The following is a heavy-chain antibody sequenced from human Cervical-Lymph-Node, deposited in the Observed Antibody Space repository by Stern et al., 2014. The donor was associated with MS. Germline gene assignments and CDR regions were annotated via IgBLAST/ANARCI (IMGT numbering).Heavy chain of an antibody. CDR1: GGSINNFY. CDR3: ARDRAVGPARWFDP. Sequence: QVQLQQWGPGLVKPSETLSLTCSVSGGSINNFYWSWIRQSAGKGLEWIGRMYTSGSTNYNSSLKSRVSMSIDTSKNQFSLKLSSVTAADTAVYHCARDRAVGPARWFDPWGHGILVTVSA. D-gene: IGHD4-23*01. CDR2: MYTSGST. V-gene: IGHV4-4*07. J-gene: IGHJ5*02.